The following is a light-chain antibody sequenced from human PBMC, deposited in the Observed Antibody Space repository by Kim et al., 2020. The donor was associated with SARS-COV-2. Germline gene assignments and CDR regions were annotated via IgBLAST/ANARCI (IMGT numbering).Light chain of an antibody. CDR3: QQYGGT. CDR2: GAS. V-gene: IGKV3-20*01. CDR1: QSVSSSY. J-gene: IGKJ1*01. Sequence: EIVLTQSPGTLSLSPGEKATLYCRASQSVSSSYLAWYQQKPGQAPRLLIYGASSRATGIPDRFSGSGSGTDFTLTISRLEPEDFAVYYCQQYGGTFGQGTKVYIK.